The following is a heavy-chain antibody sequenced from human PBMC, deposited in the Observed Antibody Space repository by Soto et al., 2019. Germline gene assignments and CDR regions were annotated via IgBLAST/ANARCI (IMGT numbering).Heavy chain of an antibody. V-gene: IGHV3-7*01. Sequence: EVQLVESGGGLVQPGGSLRLSCAASGFTFSRHWMSWVRQAPGKGLECVANIKQDGSEKYYVDSVKGRFTISRDNAKNSLYLQMNSLRAEDTAVYYCTRETVYDDNNGYADYWGQGTLVTVSS. CDR1: GFTFSRHW. CDR3: TRETVYDDNNGYADY. CDR2: IKQDGSEK. D-gene: IGHD3-22*01. J-gene: IGHJ4*02.